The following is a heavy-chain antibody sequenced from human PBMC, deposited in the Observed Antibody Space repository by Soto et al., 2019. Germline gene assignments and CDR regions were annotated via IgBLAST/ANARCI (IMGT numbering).Heavy chain of an antibody. V-gene: IGHV1-18*01. CDR1: GYTFTSYG. CDR2: ISAYNGNT. J-gene: IGHJ4*02. D-gene: IGHD2-2*01. Sequence: QVQLVQSGAEVKKPGASVKVSCNASGYTFTSYGISWVRQAPGQWLEWMGWISAYNGNTNYAQKLHGRVTMTTDTSTSIAYMELRSLRSDDTAVYYCARDMDTSCYPGGCGFDYWGQGTLVTVSS. CDR3: ARDMDTSCYPGGCGFDY.